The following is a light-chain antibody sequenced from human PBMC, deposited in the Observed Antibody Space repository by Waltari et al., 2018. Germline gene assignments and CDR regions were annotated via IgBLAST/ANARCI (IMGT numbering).Light chain of an antibody. Sequence: DIVMTQSPTPLTVFLGERATLNCKSKPTVLYTSNKKNYLGWYQQRPGQPPKLLIYWASTRESGVPDRFSGSGSGTDFTLTISSLQAEDVAVYYCQQYFNTPYTFGPGTKLEIK. CDR1: PTVLYTSNKKNY. CDR2: WAS. V-gene: IGKV4-1*01. CDR3: QQYFNTPYT. J-gene: IGKJ2*01.